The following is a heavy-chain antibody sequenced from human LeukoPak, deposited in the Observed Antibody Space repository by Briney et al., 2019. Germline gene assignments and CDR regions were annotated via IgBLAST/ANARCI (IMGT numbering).Heavy chain of an antibody. CDR2: ISADGQVT. V-gene: IGHV3-23*01. J-gene: IGHJ4*02. CDR1: VSPSGTYT. D-gene: IGHD3-10*01. Sequence: LRPSSAAPVSPSGTYTMSGVRHAQGMGLGWVSSISADGQVTYYADSVEGRFTVSRDNSKSTLYLQLNSLRAEDTATYYCARDPYNTILYRLAHWGQGTLVTVSS. CDR3: ARDPYNTILYRLAH.